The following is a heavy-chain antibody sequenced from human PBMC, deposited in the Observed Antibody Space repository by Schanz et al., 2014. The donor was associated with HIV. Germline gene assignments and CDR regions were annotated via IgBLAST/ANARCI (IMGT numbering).Heavy chain of an antibody. CDR2: VIPVFGTR. Sequence: QVQLVQSGAEVKKPGSSVKVSCKASGGSFSNYAISWVRQAPGQGPEWMGGVIPVFGTRNYAQRFQGRVTITADDSISTAYMEVSSLRSEDTAVYYCATGPGLVGAIDYWGQGTLVIVSS. CDR3: ATGPGLVGAIDY. J-gene: IGHJ4*02. CDR1: GGSFSNYA. D-gene: IGHD1-26*01. V-gene: IGHV1-69*01.